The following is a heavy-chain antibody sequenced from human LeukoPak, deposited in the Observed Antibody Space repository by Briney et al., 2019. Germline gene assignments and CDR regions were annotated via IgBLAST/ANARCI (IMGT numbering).Heavy chain of an antibody. V-gene: IGHV4-61*01. D-gene: IGHD3-9*01. J-gene: IGHJ6*03. CDR3: ARAVLTGYYPVYYYYYMDV. Sequence: KPSETLSLTCTVSGGSISSSSYYWSWIRQPPGKGLEWIGYIYYSGSTNYNPSLKSRVTISVDTSKNQFSLKLSSVTAADTAVYYCARAVLTGYYPVYYYYYMDVWGKGTTVTVSS. CDR1: GGSISSSSYY. CDR2: IYYSGST.